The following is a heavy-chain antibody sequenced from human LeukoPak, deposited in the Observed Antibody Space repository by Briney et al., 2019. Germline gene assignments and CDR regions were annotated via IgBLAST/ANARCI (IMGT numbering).Heavy chain of an antibody. Sequence: GASVKVSCKASGYTFTSYAMNWVRQAPGQGLEWMGWINTNTGNPTYAQGFTGRFVFSLDTSVSTAYLQISSLKAEDTAVYYCARSSSSWYYYYYMDVWGKGTTVTVSS. J-gene: IGHJ6*03. CDR2: INTNTGNP. V-gene: IGHV7-4-1*02. CDR3: ARSSSSWYYYYYMDV. CDR1: GYTFTSYA. D-gene: IGHD6-13*01.